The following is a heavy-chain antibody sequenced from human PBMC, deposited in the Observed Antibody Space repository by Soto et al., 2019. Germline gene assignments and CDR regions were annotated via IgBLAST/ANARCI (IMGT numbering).Heavy chain of an antibody. CDR3: AKDPSQEHGDYTAVMDY. V-gene: IGHV3-23*01. D-gene: IGHD4-17*01. CDR2: ISGSGGST. J-gene: IGHJ4*02. Sequence: GGSLRLSCAASGFTFSSYAMSWVRQAPGKGLEWVSAISGSGGSTYYADSVKGRFTISRDNSKNTLYLQMNSLRAEDTAVYYCAKDPSQEHGDYTAVMDYWGQGTLVTVSS. CDR1: GFTFSSYA.